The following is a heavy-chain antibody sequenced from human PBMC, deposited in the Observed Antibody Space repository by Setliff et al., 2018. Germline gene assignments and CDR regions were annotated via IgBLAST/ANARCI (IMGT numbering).Heavy chain of an antibody. D-gene: IGHD2-8*01. CDR3: SRLVRYCTSTTCQRASGAEF. Sequence: ASVKVSCKASGYTFSHSGITWVRQAPGQGLEWMGWISVYTGNTNYAQKLQGRVTMTTDATTNTAYMELRGLTSDDTAVYYCSRLVRYCTSTTCQRASGAEFWGQGTLVTVSS. CDR2: ISVYTGNT. CDR1: GYTFSHSG. V-gene: IGHV1-18*01. J-gene: IGHJ4*02.